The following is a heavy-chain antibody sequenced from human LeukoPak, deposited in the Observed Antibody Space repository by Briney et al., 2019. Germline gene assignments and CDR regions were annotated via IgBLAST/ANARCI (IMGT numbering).Heavy chain of an antibody. J-gene: IGHJ1*01. Sequence: PGGSLRLSCAASGFTFSSYAMSWVRQAPGKGLEWVSAISGSGGSTYYADSVKGRFTISRDNSKNTLYLQMSSLRAEDTAVYYCASDDPLTGGFQHWGQGTLVTVSS. V-gene: IGHV3-23*01. D-gene: IGHD1-20*01. CDR2: ISGSGGST. CDR3: ASDDPLTGGFQH. CDR1: GFTFSSYA.